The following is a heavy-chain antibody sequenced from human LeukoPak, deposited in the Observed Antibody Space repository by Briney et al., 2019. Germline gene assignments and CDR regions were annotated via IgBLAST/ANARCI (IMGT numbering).Heavy chain of an antibody. D-gene: IGHD6-6*01. V-gene: IGHV1-69*04. CDR3: ARATHSSSSGSDYYYYGMDV. J-gene: IGHJ6*02. Sequence: SVKVSCKASGGTFSSYAISWVRQAPGQGLEWMGRIIPILGIANYAQKFQGRVTITADKSTSTAYMELSSLRSEDTAVYYCARATHSSSSGSDYYYYGMDVWGQGTTVTVSS. CDR1: GGTFSSYA. CDR2: IIPILGIA.